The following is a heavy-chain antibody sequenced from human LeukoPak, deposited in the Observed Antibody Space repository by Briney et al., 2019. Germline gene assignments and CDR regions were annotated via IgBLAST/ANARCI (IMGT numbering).Heavy chain of an antibody. J-gene: IGHJ4*02. CDR1: GFTFSSYA. CDR3: AKVKQLTMVRGVIMGQYYFDY. D-gene: IGHD3-10*01. CDR2: ISGSGGST. Sequence: GRSLRLSCAASGFTFSSYAMHWVRQAPGKGLEWVSAISGSGGSTYYADSVKGRFTISRDNSKNTLYLQMNSLRAEDTAVYYCAKVKQLTMVRGVIMGQYYFDYWGQGTLVTVSS. V-gene: IGHV3-23*01.